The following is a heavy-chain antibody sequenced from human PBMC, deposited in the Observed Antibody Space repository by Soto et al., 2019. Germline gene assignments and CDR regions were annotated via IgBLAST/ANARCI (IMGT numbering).Heavy chain of an antibody. CDR2: ISYDGSNK. CDR3: AKADYGDYDGYYGMDV. CDR1: GFTFSSYG. Sequence: PGGSLRLSCAASGFTFSSYGMHWVRQAPGKGLEWVAVISYDGSNKYYADSVKGRLTISRDNSKNTLYLQMNSLRAEDTAVYYCAKADYGDYDGYYGMDVWGQGTTVTVSS. V-gene: IGHV3-30*18. D-gene: IGHD4-17*01. J-gene: IGHJ6*02.